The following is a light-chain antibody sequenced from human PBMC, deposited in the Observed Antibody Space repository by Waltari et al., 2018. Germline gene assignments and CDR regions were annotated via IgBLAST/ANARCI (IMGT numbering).Light chain of an antibody. V-gene: IGLV2-11*01. CDR3: CSYAGSITVWV. CDR2: DVT. CDR1: SSDVGGYNY. J-gene: IGLJ3*02. Sequence: QSALTQPRSVSGSPGQSVTISCTGTSSDVGGYNYVSWYQHHPGKAPKLIIYDVTNRPSGVPDRCSASKSDNTASLTISGLQAEDEADYYCCSYAGSITVWVFGGGTKLTVL.